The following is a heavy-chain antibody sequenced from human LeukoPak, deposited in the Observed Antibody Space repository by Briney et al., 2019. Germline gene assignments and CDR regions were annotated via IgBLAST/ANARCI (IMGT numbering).Heavy chain of an antibody. CDR3: ARVGLIAIRAFDI. Sequence: GGSLRLSCAASGFTVSSNYMSWVRQAPGKGPEWVSVIYSGGSTYYADSVKGRFTISRDNSKNTLYLQMNSLRAEDTAVYYCARVGLIAIRAFDIWGQGTMVTVSS. V-gene: IGHV3-66*02. J-gene: IGHJ3*02. CDR1: GFTVSSNY. D-gene: IGHD5-12*01. CDR2: IYSGGST.